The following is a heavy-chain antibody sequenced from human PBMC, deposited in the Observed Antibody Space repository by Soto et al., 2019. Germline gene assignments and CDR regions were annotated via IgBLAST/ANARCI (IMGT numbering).Heavy chain of an antibody. CDR1: GGSISSSSYY. CDR2: IYYSGST. D-gene: IGHD5-18*01. J-gene: IGHJ4*02. Sequence: SETLSLTCTVSGGSISSSSYYWGWIRQPPGKGLEWIGSIYYSGSTYYNPSLKSRVTISVDTSKNQFSLKLNSVTAADTAVYYCARRRYSYGFPEYWGQGTLVTVSS. V-gene: IGHV4-39*01. CDR3: ARRRYSYGFPEY.